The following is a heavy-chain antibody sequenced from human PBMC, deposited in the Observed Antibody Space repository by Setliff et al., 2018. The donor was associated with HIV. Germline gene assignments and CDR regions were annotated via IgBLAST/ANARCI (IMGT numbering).Heavy chain of an antibody. CDR1: GFTLSSYE. J-gene: IGHJ5*02. CDR2: ISRSGSSI. D-gene: IGHD3-22*01. Sequence: GGSLRLSCVASGFTLSSYEMNWVRQAPGRGLEWVSYISRSGSSIYYAESVKGRFTISRDNAKNSLYLQMSSLRAADTAVYYCASRENPRGGYPKGWFDPWGQGTLVTVSS. CDR3: ASRENPRGGYPKGWFDP. V-gene: IGHV3-48*03.